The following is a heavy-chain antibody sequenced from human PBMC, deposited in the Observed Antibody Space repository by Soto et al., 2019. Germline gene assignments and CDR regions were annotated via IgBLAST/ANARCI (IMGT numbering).Heavy chain of an antibody. Sequence: EVQLVESGGGLVQPGGSLRLSCAASGFAFSSYEMNWVRQSPGKGLEWLSYISSTASTIHYADSVKGRFTISRDNANNSVYLQMNSLTDDDSAVYYCARVEGIMTRGFHGMDVWGQGTTVTVSS. J-gene: IGHJ6*02. D-gene: IGHD3-10*01. V-gene: IGHV3-48*03. CDR1: GFAFSSYE. CDR2: ISSTASTI. CDR3: ARVEGIMTRGFHGMDV.